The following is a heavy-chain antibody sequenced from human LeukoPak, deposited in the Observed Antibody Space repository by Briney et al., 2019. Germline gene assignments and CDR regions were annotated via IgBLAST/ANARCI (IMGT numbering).Heavy chain of an antibody. Sequence: PGGSLRLSCAASGFXFNNYWIQWVRQAPGKGLVWPSRITSDGSSTRYADSVKGRFTISSDNAKNTLFLQMNSLRAEDTAVYYCARDSGSNGGLDCWGQGTLVTVSS. CDR1: GFXFNNYW. CDR2: ITSDGSST. V-gene: IGHV3-74*01. D-gene: IGHD4-23*01. CDR3: ARDSGSNGGLDC. J-gene: IGHJ4*02.